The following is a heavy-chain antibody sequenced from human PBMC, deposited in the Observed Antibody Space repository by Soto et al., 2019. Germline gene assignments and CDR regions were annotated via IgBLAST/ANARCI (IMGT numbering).Heavy chain of an antibody. D-gene: IGHD1-26*01. J-gene: IGHJ4*02. CDR2: ISAYNGNT. CDR1: GYTFSNYG. V-gene: IGHV1-18*04. Sequence: QIHLLQSGAEVKKPGASVKVSCKTSGYTFSNYGISWVRQAPGQGLEWMGWISAYNGNTNYAQKFQDRVTMTTDTSTDTAYMELRSLRSDDTAVYYCTTYTGNYSVLDYWGQGTLVTVSS. CDR3: TTYTGNYSVLDY.